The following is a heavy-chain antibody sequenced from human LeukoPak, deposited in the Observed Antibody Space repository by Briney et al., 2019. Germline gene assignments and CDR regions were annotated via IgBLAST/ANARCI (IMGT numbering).Heavy chain of an antibody. J-gene: IGHJ4*02. CDR2: IYHSGST. CDR3: ATGVGRYYAD. CDR1: GYSISSGYY. V-gene: IGHV4-38-2*02. D-gene: IGHD1-26*01. Sequence: SGTLSLTCTVSGYSISSGYYWGWIRQPPGKGLEWIGSIYHSGSTYYNPSLKSRVTISVDTSKNQLSLKLNSVTAADTAVYYCATGVGRYYADWGQGTLVTVSS.